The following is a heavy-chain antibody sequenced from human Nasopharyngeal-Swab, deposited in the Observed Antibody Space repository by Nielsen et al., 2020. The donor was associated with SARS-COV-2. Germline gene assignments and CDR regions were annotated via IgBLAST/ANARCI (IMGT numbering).Heavy chain of an antibody. CDR3: ARGSYCSSTSCYWDY. J-gene: IGHJ4*02. V-gene: IGHV4-34*01. Sequence: SETLSLTCAVSGCSFSGYYLRWIRQPPGKGLEWIGEINHSGSTNYNPSLKSRVTISVDTSKNQFSLKLSSVTAADTAVYYCARGSYCSSTSCYWDYWGQGTLVTVSS. D-gene: IGHD2-2*01. CDR1: GCSFSGYY. CDR2: INHSGST.